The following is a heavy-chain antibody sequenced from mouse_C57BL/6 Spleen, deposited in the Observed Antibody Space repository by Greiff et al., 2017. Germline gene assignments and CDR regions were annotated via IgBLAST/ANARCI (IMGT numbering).Heavy chain of an antibody. CDR1: GFTFSSYA. V-gene: IGHV5-4*03. CDR2: ISDGGSYT. J-gene: IGHJ3*01. CDR3: ARRAIVTTFFAY. Sequence: EVKLQESGGGLVKPGGSLKLSCAASGFTFSSYAMSWVRQTPEKRLEWVATISDGGSYTYYPDNVKGRFTISRDNAKNNLYLQMSHLKSEDTAMYYCARRAIVTTFFAYWGQGTLVTVSA. D-gene: IGHD2-5*01.